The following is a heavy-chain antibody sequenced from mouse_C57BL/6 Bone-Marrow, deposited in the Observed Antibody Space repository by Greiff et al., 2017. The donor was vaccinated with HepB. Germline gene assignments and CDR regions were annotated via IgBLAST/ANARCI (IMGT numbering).Heavy chain of an antibody. J-gene: IGHJ2*01. CDR2: IYPRSGNT. V-gene: IGHV1-81*01. CDR1: GYTFTSYG. Sequence: QVQLQQSGAELARPGASVKLSCKASGYTFTSYGISWVKQRTGQGLEWIGEIYPRSGNTYYNEKFKGKATLTAVKSSSTAYMELRSLTSEDSAVYFCARSDYYGSSRDFDYWGQGTTLTVSS. CDR3: ARSDYYGSSRDFDY. D-gene: IGHD1-1*01.